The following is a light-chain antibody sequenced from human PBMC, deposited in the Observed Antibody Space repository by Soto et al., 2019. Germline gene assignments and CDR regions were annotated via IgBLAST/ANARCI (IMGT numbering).Light chain of an antibody. CDR1: QSVRSSY. CDR2: DAS. V-gene: IGKV3D-20*01. Sequence: EIVLTQSPATLSLSPGERATLSCGASQSVRSSYLVWYQQKPGLAPRLLIYDASSRATGIPDRFSGSGSETDFTLTISKLEPEDFAVYYCQQYGSSPYTFGQGTKLEIK. CDR3: QQYGSSPYT. J-gene: IGKJ2*01.